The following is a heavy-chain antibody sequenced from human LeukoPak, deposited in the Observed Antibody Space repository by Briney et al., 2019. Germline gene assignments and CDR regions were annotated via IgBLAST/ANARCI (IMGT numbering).Heavy chain of an antibody. V-gene: IGHV1-2*02. CDR1: GYTFTGYY. J-gene: IGHJ4*02. CDR3: ARAEWELGPYYFDY. CDR2: INPNSGGT. D-gene: IGHD1-26*01. Sequence: ASVKVSCKASGYTFTGYYMHWVRQAPGQGLEWMGWINPNSGGTNYAQKFQGRVTMTRDTPISTAYMELSRLRSDDTAVYYCARAEWELGPYYFDYWGQGTLVTVSS.